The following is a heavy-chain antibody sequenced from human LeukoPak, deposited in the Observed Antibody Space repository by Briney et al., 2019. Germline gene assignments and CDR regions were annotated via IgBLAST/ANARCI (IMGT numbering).Heavy chain of an antibody. V-gene: IGHV3-30*02. J-gene: IGHJ4*02. CDR3: ARGIRGSRKAYYFDY. CDR2: IRYDGSNK. CDR1: GFTFSSYG. D-gene: IGHD1-26*01. Sequence: GGSLRLSCAASGFTFSSYGMQWVRQAPGKGLEWVAFIRYDGSNKYYADSVKGRFTISRDNSKNTLYLQMNSLRAEDTAVYYCARGIRGSRKAYYFDYWGQGTLVTVSS.